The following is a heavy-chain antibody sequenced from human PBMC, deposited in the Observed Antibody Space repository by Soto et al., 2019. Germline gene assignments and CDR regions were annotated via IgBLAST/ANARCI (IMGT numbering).Heavy chain of an antibody. CDR2: ISSSTSYI. CDR3: ARDYLVGFGTAGNYCMDD. D-gene: IGHD2-2*01. Sequence: GGSLRLSCAASGLTFSSYSMNWVRQAPGKGLECVSSISSSTSYIYYADSVKGRFTISRENAKNSLYLQMNSLRAEDTAVYYCARDYLVGFGTAGNYCMDDWGQGTTVTVSS. J-gene: IGHJ6*02. V-gene: IGHV3-21*01. CDR1: GLTFSSYS.